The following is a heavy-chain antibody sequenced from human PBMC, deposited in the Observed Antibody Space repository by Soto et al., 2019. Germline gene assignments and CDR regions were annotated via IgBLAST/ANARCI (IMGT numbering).Heavy chain of an antibody. V-gene: IGHV3-23*01. CDR1: GFTFSKYA. D-gene: IGHD3-22*01. J-gene: IGHJ4*02. CDR2: ISGSGGTT. CDR3: AKYYYDRSGSPLAFDY. Sequence: GGSLRLSCAASGFTFSKYALSWVRQAPGKGLEWVSAISGSGGTTHYADSVKGRVTISRDNSKDTVFLQMNSLRAEDTAVYSCAKYYYDRSGSPLAFDYWGQGTLVTVSS.